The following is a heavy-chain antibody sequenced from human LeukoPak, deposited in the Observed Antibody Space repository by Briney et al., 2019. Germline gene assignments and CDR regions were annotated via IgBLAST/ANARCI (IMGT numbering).Heavy chain of an antibody. D-gene: IGHD4-17*01. J-gene: IGHJ4*02. CDR1: GGSISSGSYY. Sequence: SETLSLTCTVSGGSISSGSYYWSWIRQPAGKGLEWIGRIYTSGSTNYNPSLKSRVTISVDTSKNQFSLKLSSVTAADTAVYYCARIRTTVTTVDYWGQGTLVTVSS. CDR2: IYTSGST. CDR3: ARIRTTVTTVDY. V-gene: IGHV4-61*02.